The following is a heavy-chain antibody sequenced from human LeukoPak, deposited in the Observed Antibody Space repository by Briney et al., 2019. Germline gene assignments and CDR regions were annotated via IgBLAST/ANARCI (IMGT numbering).Heavy chain of an antibody. J-gene: IGHJ4*02. CDR1: GFTFSSYA. Sequence: GGSLRLSCAASGFTFSSYAMSGVRQAPGKELEWVSAISGSGGSTYYADSVKGRFTISRDNSKNTLYLQMNSLRAEDTAIYYCAKSRYYFDYWGQGTLVTVSS. CDR2: ISGSGGST. CDR3: AKSRYYFDY. V-gene: IGHV3-23*01.